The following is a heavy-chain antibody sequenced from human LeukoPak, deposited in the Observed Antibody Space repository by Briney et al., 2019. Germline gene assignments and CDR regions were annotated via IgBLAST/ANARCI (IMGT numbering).Heavy chain of an antibody. CDR2: IKQDGSEK. Sequence: PGGSLRLSCAASGFTFSLYWMHWVRRAPGKGLEWVANIKQDGSEKNYVDSVKGRFTISRDNAKNSLYLQMNNLRVEDTAMYYCAGGTGFIIKDWGQGTLVTVSS. D-gene: IGHD3-9*01. V-gene: IGHV3-7*03. CDR1: GFTFSLYW. CDR3: AGGTGFIIKD. J-gene: IGHJ4*02.